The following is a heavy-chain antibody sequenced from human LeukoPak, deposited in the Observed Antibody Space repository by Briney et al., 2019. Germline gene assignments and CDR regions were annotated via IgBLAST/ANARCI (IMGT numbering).Heavy chain of an antibody. CDR3: ATDRITIFGVVSVSLKYYFDY. CDR1: GFTFSSYA. Sequence: PGGSLRLSCAASGFTFSSYAMHWVRQAPGKGLEWVAVIPYDGSNKYYADSVKGRFTISRDNSKNTLYLQMNSLRAEDTAVYYCATDRITIFGVVSVSLKYYFDYWGQGTLVTVSS. CDR2: IPYDGSNK. V-gene: IGHV3-30*01. J-gene: IGHJ4*02. D-gene: IGHD3-3*01.